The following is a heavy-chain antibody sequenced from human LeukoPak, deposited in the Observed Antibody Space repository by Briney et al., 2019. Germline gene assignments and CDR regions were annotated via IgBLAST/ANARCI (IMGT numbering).Heavy chain of an antibody. D-gene: IGHD6-13*01. CDR2: ISYDGSNK. J-gene: IGHJ6*02. V-gene: IGHV3-30*03. Sequence: PGGSLRLSCAASGFTFSSYGMHWVRQAPGKGLEWVAVISYDGSNKYYADSVKGRFTISRDNSKNTLYLQMNSLRAEDTAVYYCASPLGAAAGDYYYYGMDVWGQGTTVTVSS. CDR3: ASPLGAAAGDYYYYGMDV. CDR1: GFTFSSYG.